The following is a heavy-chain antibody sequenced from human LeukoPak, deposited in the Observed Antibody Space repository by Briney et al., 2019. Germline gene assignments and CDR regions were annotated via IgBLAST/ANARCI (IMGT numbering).Heavy chain of an antibody. V-gene: IGHV3-7*01. CDR3: ARGLVSMLRGVMGY. CDR2: IKQDGSEK. Sequence: GGSLRLSRAASGFTFSSYSMTWVRPAPGKGLEWVSNIKQDGSEKTYVDSVGGRFTISRDNAKTSLYLQMNSLRGEDTAIYYCARGLVSMLRGVMGYWGQGTLVTVSS. D-gene: IGHD3-10*01. CDR1: GFTFSSYS. J-gene: IGHJ4*02.